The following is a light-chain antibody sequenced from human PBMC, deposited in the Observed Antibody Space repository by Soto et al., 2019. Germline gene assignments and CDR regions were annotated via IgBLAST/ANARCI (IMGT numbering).Light chain of an antibody. CDR2: SNN. V-gene: IGLV1-44*01. CDR3: GVWDDRLNGLWV. Sequence: QSVLTQSPSVSAAPGQKVTISCSGSSSNIGNNYVSWYQQLPGTAPKLLIYSNNQRPSGVPDRFSGSKSGTSASLAISGLQSEDEADYYCGVWDDRLNGLWVFGGGTKLTVL. J-gene: IGLJ3*02. CDR1: SSNIGNNY.